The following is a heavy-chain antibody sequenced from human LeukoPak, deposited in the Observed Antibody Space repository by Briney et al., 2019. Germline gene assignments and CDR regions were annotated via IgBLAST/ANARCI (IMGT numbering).Heavy chain of an antibody. Sequence: GGSLRLSCAASGFTFSSYAMSWVRQAPGKGLEWVSAISGSGGSTYYADSVKGRFTISTDNSKNTLYLQMNSLRAEDTAVYYCAKSVPLIATTHWYFDLWGRGTLVTVSS. CDR2: ISGSGGST. V-gene: IGHV3-23*01. CDR3: AKSVPLIATTHWYFDL. D-gene: IGHD6-13*01. CDR1: GFTFSSYA. J-gene: IGHJ2*01.